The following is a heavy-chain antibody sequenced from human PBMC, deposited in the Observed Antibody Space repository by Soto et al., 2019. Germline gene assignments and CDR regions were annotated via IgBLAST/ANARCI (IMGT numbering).Heavy chain of an antibody. J-gene: IGHJ4*02. D-gene: IGHD2-2*01. CDR2: ISAYNGNT. CDR1: GYTLTDLS. Sequence: ASVKVSCKVSGYTLTDLSMQWVRQAPGQGLEWMGWISAYNGNTNYAQKLQGRVTMTTDTSTSTAYMELRSLRSDDTAVYYCARAGYCSSTSCAGDYWGQGTLVTVSS. V-gene: IGHV1-18*01. CDR3: ARAGYCSSTSCAGDY.